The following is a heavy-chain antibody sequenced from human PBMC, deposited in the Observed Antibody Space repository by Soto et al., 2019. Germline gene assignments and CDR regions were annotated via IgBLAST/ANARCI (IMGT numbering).Heavy chain of an antibody. CDR3: AREDRIIIPDVSDF. Sequence: GGSLRLSCTVSGFAFNNYGINWVRQAPGKGLEWVSSISKSDYTYYSDSVKGRFTISRDNAKNSVSLQMNTLGVEDTAVYYCAREDRIIIPDVSDFWGQGTLVTVYS. V-gene: IGHV3-21*01. CDR2: ISKSDYT. CDR1: GFAFNNYG. D-gene: IGHD3-16*02. J-gene: IGHJ4*02.